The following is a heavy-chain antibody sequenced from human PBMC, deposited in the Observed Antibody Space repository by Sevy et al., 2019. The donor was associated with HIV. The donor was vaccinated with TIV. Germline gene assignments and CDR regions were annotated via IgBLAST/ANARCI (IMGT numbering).Heavy chain of an antibody. CDR2: ISSSGSTI. D-gene: IGHD6-13*01. CDR3: ARERPSWSQQGAGFDY. J-gene: IGHJ4*02. Sequence: GGYLRLSCAASGFTFSDYYMSWIRQAPGKGLEWVSYISSSGSTIYYADSVKGRFTISRDNAKNSLYLQMNSLRAEDTAVYYCARERPSWSQQGAGFDYWGQGTLVTVSS. V-gene: IGHV3-11*01. CDR1: GFTFSDYY.